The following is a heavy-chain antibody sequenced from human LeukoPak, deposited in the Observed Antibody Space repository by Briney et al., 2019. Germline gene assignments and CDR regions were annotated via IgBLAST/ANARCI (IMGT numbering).Heavy chain of an antibody. Sequence: SETLSLTRSVSGDSISSYYWSWIRQPPGKGLEWIGYIYYTGTTDYNPSLKSRVTISMDTSKSQLSLNLGSVTAADTAVYYCARGLGGWGRLDYWGQGTLVTVSS. CDR1: GDSISSYY. CDR2: IYYTGTT. CDR3: ARGLGGWGRLDY. J-gene: IGHJ4*02. V-gene: IGHV4-59*01. D-gene: IGHD3-16*01.